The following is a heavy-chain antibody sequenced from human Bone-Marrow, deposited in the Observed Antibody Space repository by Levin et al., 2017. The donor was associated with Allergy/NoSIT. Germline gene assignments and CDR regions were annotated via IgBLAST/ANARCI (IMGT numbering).Heavy chain of an antibody. D-gene: IGHD3-22*01. V-gene: IGHV4-30-4*01. Sequence: SETLSLTCTISGDSFGDYYWNWIRQPPGQGLEWIGNIHYSGTTFYNPSLKSRLSMSMDTSQNQFSLRLGSVTAADTAVYYCVRLPFVYYDRSGVPRNWYFDLWGRGTLVNVSS. CDR1: GDSFGDYY. CDR2: IHYSGTT. J-gene: IGHJ2*01. CDR3: VRLPFVYYDRSGVPRNWYFDL.